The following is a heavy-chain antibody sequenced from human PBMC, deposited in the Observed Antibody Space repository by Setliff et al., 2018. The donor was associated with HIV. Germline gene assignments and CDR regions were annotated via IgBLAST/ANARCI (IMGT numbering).Heavy chain of an antibody. Sequence: GGSLRLSCAASGFTFSNAWMSWVRQAPGKGLEWVGRIKSKTDGGTTDYAAPVKGRFTISRDDSKNTLYLQMNSLKTEDTAVYYCTTVPPRDFWSGYYSYYGVGVWGQGTTVTVSS. CDR1: GFTFSNAW. V-gene: IGHV3-15*01. CDR2: IKSKTDGGTT. J-gene: IGHJ6*02. D-gene: IGHD3-3*01. CDR3: TTVPPRDFWSGYYSYYGVGV.